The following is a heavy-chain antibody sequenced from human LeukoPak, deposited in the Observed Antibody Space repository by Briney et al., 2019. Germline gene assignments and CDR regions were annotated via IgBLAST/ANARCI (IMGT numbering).Heavy chain of an antibody. CDR2: ILDSGTT. Sequence: PSETLSLTCAVSGGSISSYFWSWIRQPPGKGLEWLGYILDSGTTAYNPSLKRRVTMSIDTSKNQFSLNLTSVTAADTAVYFCARDPDGYKFFDYWGRGRPVTVSS. V-gene: IGHV4-59*01. D-gene: IGHD5-24*01. J-gene: IGHJ4*02. CDR3: ARDPDGYKFFDY. CDR1: GGSISSYF.